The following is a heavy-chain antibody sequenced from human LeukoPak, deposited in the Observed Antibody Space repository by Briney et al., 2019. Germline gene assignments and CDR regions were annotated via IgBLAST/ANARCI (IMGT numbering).Heavy chain of an antibody. CDR2: ISSSGSTI. V-gene: IGHV3-48*03. D-gene: IGHD2-8*01. CDR1: GFTFSSYE. Sequence: GGSLRLSCAASGFTFSSYEMNWVRQAPGNGLEWVSYISSSGSTIYYADSVKGRFTISRDNAKNSLYLQMNSLRAEDTAVYYCARALIGYYFDYWGQGTLVTVSS. CDR3: ARALIGYYFDY. J-gene: IGHJ4*02.